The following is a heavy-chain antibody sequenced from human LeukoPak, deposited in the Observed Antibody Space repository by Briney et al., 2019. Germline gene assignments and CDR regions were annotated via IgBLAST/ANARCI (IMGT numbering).Heavy chain of an antibody. CDR1: GFTFNYYW. J-gene: IGHJ6*03. D-gene: IGHD3-10*01. CDR2: INGDGSST. CDR3: ARPRRVRGVSYYYYMDV. V-gene: IGHV3-74*01. Sequence: GGSLRLSCAASGFTFNYYWMHWVRQAPGKGLVWVSRINGDGSSTSYADSVKGRFTISRDNAKNTLYLQMNSLRAEDTAVYYCARPRRVRGVSYYYYMDVWGKGTTVTISS.